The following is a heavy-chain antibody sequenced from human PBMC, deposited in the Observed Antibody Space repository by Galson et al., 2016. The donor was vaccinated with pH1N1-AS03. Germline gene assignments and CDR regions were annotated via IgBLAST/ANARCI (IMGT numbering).Heavy chain of an antibody. J-gene: IGHJ4*02. CDR2: MRYDGSNK. Sequence: SLRLSCAASGFTFTSYGIHWVRQAPGKGLEWVAFMRYDGSNKYYADSVRGRFTISRDNSKNTLYLQMNSLRAEDTAVYYCAKDRHPQLATCYFDYWGQGTLVTVSS. CDR3: AKDRHPQLATCYFDY. V-gene: IGHV3-30*02. D-gene: IGHD6-13*01. CDR1: GFTFTSYG.